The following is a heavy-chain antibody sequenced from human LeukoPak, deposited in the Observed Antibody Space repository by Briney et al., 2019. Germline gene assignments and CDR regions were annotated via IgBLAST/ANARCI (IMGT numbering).Heavy chain of an antibody. CDR2: IRVSGGST. Sequence: GGSLRLSCAVSGFTSRSFATRSVPDAPGKGLGCGSVIRVSGGSTPYADSVKGRFTVSRDNSKNRLYLQMNSLRAEDTAIYYCAKDSVTLTAYYSLGDYGGQGTLSPSPQ. V-gene: IGHV3-23*01. CDR1: GFTSRSFA. CDR3: AKDSVTLTAYYSLGDY. J-gene: IGHJ4*02. D-gene: IGHD3-9*01.